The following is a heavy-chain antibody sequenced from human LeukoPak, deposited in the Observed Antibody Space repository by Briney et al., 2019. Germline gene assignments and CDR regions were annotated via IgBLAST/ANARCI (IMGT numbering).Heavy chain of an antibody. Sequence: SQTLSLTCAVSGGSISSGGYSWSWIRQPPGKGLEWIGYIYHSGSTYYNPSLKSRVTISVDRSKNQFSLKLSSVTAADTAVYYCARDFDGYLDYWGQGTLVTVSS. CDR1: GGSISSGGYS. D-gene: IGHD3-9*01. V-gene: IGHV4-30-2*01. CDR3: ARDFDGYLDY. J-gene: IGHJ4*02. CDR2: IYHSGST.